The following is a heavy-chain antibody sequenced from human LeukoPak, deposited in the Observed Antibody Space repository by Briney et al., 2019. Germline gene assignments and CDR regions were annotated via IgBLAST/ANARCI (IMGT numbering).Heavy chain of an antibody. CDR1: GGSIGTTNYY. CDR2: IYYSETT. D-gene: IGHD3-9*01. J-gene: IGHJ6*03. V-gene: IGHV4-39*01. Sequence: SETLSLTCTLSGGSIGTTNYYWGWLRQPPGKGLEWIGSIYYSETTYDNPSLESRVTISIETSKNQFSLSLSSVTAADTAVYYCARQRADYFYYYVDVWGKGTTVTVS. CDR3: ARQRADYFYYYVDV.